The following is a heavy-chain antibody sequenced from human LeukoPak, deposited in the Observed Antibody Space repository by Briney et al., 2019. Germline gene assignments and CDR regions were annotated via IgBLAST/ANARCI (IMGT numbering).Heavy chain of an antibody. D-gene: IGHD3-16*02. CDR2: IYYSGST. CDR1: GGSISSYY. J-gene: IGHJ4*02. V-gene: IGHV4-59*01. Sequence: SETLSLTCTVSGGSISSYYWSWIRQPPGKGLEWIGYIYYSGSTNYNPSLKSRVTISVDTSKNQFSLKLSSVTAADTAVYYCARLHYDYVWGSYRYLDYWGQGTLVTVSS. CDR3: ARLHYDYVWGSYRYLDY.